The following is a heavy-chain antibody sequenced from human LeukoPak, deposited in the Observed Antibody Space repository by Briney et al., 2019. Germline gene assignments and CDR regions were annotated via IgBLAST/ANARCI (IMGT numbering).Heavy chain of an antibody. CDR2: INPNSGGT. CDR3: ARAHYYDSSGYHAFDI. D-gene: IGHD3-22*01. J-gene: IGHJ3*02. V-gene: IGHV1-2*02. Sequence: ASVKVSCKASGYTFTGYYMHWVRQAPGQGLEWMGWINPNSGGTNYAQKFQGRVTMTEDTSTDTAYMELSSLRSEDTAVYYCARAHYYDSSGYHAFDIWGQGTMVTVSS. CDR1: GYTFTGYY.